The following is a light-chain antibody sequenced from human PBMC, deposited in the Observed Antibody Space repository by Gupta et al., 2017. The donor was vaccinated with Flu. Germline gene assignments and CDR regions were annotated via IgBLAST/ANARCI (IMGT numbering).Light chain of an antibody. CDR3: QQYDSYPLT. CDR2: MSS. CDR1: QSISSW. Sequence: PSTLSAYVGDRVTITCRASQSISSWLAWYQQKTGRAPKLLIYMSSSLESGVPSRFSGSGSGTDFTLTINSLQPDDFATYYCQQYDSYPLTFGQGTRVEIK. J-gene: IGKJ5*01. V-gene: IGKV1-5*03.